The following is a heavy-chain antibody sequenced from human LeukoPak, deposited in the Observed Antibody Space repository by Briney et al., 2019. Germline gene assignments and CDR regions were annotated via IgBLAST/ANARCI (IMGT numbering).Heavy chain of an antibody. CDR1: GYTFTGYY. V-gene: IGHV1-2*04. CDR3: ARGRGYSGYDFYY. CDR2: INPNSGGT. D-gene: IGHD5-12*01. J-gene: IGHJ4*02. Sequence: ASVKLSCKASGYTFTGYYMHWVRQAPGQGLEWMGWINPNSGGTNYAQKFQGWVTMTRDTSISTAYMELSRLRSDDTAVYYCARGRGYSGYDFYYWGQGTLVTVSS.